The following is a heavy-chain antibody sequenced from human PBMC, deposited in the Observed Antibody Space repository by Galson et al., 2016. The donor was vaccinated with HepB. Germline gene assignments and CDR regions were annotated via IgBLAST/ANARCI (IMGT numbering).Heavy chain of an antibody. V-gene: IGHV3-23*01. CDR3: AKIPKYHRLELLFWGLDY. Sequence: SLRLSCAASGFTFSNYAMSWVRQAPGKGLEWVSAISGSGGSKYYADSVQGRFTIARDNSKNTLPLQMNSLRAEDTAIYYCAKIPKYHRLELLFWGLDYWGQGTLVTVSS. J-gene: IGHJ4*02. CDR1: GFTFSNYA. D-gene: IGHD3-3*01. CDR2: ISGSGGSK.